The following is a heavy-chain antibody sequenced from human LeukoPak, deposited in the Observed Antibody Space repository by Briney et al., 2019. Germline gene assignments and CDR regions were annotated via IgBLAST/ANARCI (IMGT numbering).Heavy chain of an antibody. D-gene: IGHD3-3*01. V-gene: IGHV3-33*01. CDR3: ATFGVAKYPDAFDI. J-gene: IGHJ3*02. CDR1: GFTFSSYG. CDR2: IWYDGSNK. Sequence: PGGSLRLSCAASGFTFSSYGMHRDRQAPGKGVVRVAVIWYDGSNKYYADSVKGRFTISRDNSKNTLYLQMNSLRAEDTAVYYCATFGVAKYPDAFDIWGQGTMVTVSS.